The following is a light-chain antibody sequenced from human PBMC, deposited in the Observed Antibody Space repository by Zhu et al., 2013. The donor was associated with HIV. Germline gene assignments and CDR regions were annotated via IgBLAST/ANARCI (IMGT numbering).Light chain of an antibody. Sequence: EIVLTQSPATLSLSPGERATLPCRASQSVNRYLAWYQQKPGQAPRLLIYDASNRATGIPARFSGSGSGTDFTLTISSLEPEDFAVYYCQQRTNWPLTFGGGTRVEI. CDR2: DAS. CDR1: QSVNRY. V-gene: IGKV3-11*01. J-gene: IGKJ4*01. CDR3: QQRTNWPLT.